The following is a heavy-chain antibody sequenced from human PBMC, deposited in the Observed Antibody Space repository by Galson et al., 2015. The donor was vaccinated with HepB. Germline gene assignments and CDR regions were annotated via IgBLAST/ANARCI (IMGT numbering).Heavy chain of an antibody. CDR3: TAHYDFWSGYQAHY. J-gene: IGHJ4*02. CDR2: IKSKTDGGTT. V-gene: IGHV3-15*01. Sequence: SLRLSCAASGFSSSNAWMSWFRPAPGKGLEWVGRIKSKTDGGTTDYAAPVKGRSTISRDDSKNTLYLQMNSLKTEDTAVYYCTAHYDFWSGYQAHYWGQGTLVTVSS. D-gene: IGHD3-3*01. CDR1: GFSSSNAW.